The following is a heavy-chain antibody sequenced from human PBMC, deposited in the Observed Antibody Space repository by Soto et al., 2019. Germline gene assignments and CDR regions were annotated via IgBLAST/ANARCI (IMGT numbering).Heavy chain of an antibody. J-gene: IGHJ3*02. CDR1: GGTFISYA. V-gene: IGHV1-69*13. CDR2: IIPIFGTA. CDR3: ARYRYCSSTSCPGAFDI. D-gene: IGHD2-2*01. Sequence: ASVKVSCKASGGTFISYAISWVRQAPGQGLEWMGGIIPIFGTANYAQKFQGRVTITADESTSTAYMELSSLRTADTAVYYCARYRYCSSTSCPGAFDIWGQGTMVTVSS.